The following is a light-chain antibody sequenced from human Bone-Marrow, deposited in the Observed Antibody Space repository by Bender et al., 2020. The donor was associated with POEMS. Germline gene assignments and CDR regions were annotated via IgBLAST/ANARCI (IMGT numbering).Light chain of an antibody. J-gene: IGLJ3*02. Sequence: QSVLTQPPSASGTPGQRVTISCSGGSSNIGAHAVNWYQHLPGTAPKLLIYSSHRRPSEVPDRFSGSRSGTSASLAISWLRSEDEADYYCAVWDDRLNGWVFGGGTKLTVL. CDR2: SSH. V-gene: IGLV1-44*01. CDR3: AVWDDRLNGWV. CDR1: SSNIGAHA.